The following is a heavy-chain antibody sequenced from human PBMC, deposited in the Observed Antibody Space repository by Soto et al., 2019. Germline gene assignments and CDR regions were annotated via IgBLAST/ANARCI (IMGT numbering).Heavy chain of an antibody. CDR2: IIPISGTT. V-gene: IGHV1-69*06. CDR3: ARNEIVLVPAAVDFYYFYAMDV. Sequence: QVQLVQSGAEVRKPGSSIKVSCTASGGTFSNSAINWVRQAPGQGLGWMGGIIPISGTTNYAQKFQGRVTIIAEKSTNTTYMELSSLRSEDTAVYYCARNEIVLVPAAVDFYYFYAMDVWGQGTTVTVSS. CDR1: GGTFSNSA. J-gene: IGHJ6*02. D-gene: IGHD2-2*01.